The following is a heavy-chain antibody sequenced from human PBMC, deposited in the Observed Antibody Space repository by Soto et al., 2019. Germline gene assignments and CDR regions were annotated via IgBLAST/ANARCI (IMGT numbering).Heavy chain of an antibody. D-gene: IGHD5-18*01. Sequence: QVQLQESGPGLVKPSETLSLTCTVSGGSISNHYWNWIRQPPGKGLEWMGYVYYSGSTSYNPSLKSRVTISVDTSKNQVSLNLRSVTAADTAVYYCARAYSYGYVRLDYWGLGTLVTVSS. CDR2: VYYSGST. V-gene: IGHV4-59*08. CDR3: ARAYSYGYVRLDY. J-gene: IGHJ4*02. CDR1: GGSISNHY.